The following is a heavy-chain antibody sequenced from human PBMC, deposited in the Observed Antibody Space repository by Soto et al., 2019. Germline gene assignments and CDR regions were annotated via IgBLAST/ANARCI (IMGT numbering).Heavy chain of an antibody. Sequence: LETLSLTCTVSGGSISSYYWSWIRQPPGKGLEWIGYIYYSGSTNYNPSLKSRVTISADTSKNQFSLKLSSVTAADTAVYYCARVRLRNRGYYYYGMDVWGQGTTVTVSS. CDR3: ARVRLRNRGYYYYGMDV. D-gene: IGHD4-17*01. CDR1: GGSISSYY. J-gene: IGHJ6*02. V-gene: IGHV4-59*01. CDR2: IYYSGST.